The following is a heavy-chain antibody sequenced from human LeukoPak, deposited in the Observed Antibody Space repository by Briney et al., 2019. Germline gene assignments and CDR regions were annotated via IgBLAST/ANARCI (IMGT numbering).Heavy chain of an antibody. Sequence: ASVKVSCKASGYTXTSYYMHGVRQAPGQGLEWMGIINPSGGSTSYAQKFQGRVTMTRDTSTSTVYMELSSLRSEDTAVYYCARVTSAGYHGYRIFGYWGQGTLVTVSS. V-gene: IGHV1-46*01. J-gene: IGHJ4*02. CDR1: GYTXTSYY. CDR2: INPSGGST. CDR3: ARVTSAGYHGYRIFGY. D-gene: IGHD5-18*01.